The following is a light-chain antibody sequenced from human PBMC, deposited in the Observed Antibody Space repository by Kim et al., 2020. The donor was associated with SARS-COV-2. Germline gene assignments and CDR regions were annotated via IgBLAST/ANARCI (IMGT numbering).Light chain of an antibody. J-gene: IGLJ3*02. CDR2: TNN. CDR1: SSNIGINS. V-gene: IGLV1-44*01. Sequence: QSVLTQPPSASGTPGQRVTISCSGSSSNIGINSVYWYQQLPGTAPKLLIDTNNQRPSGVPYRFSGSKSGTSASLAISGLQSEDEADYSCAAWDDSLNGPVFGGGTQLTVL. CDR3: AAWDDSLNGPV.